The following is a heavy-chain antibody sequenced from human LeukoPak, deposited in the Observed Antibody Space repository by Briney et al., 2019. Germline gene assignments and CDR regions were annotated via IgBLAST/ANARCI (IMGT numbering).Heavy chain of an antibody. V-gene: IGHV4-61*05. J-gene: IGHJ4*02. D-gene: IGHD4-17*01. Sequence: SETLSLTCTVSGGSISSSSYYWSWIRQPPGKGLEWIGYIYYSGSTNYNPSLKSRVTISVDTSKNQFSLKLSSVTAADTAVYYCARTKSDYGSKGVDYWGQGTLVTVSS. CDR1: GGSISSSSYY. CDR3: ARTKSDYGSKGVDY. CDR2: IYYSGST.